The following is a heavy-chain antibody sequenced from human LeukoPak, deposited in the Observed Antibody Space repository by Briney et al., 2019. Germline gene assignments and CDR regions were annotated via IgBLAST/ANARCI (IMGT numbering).Heavy chain of an antibody. V-gene: IGHV4-59*08. J-gene: IGHJ4*02. CDR1: GDSISTYY. CDR2: MYYSGST. D-gene: IGHD3-10*01. CDR3: ARRVPGFFFDY. Sequence: SETLSLTCTVSGDSISTYYWSWIRQPPGKGLEWIGYMYYSGSTNYNPSLKSRLTISVDTSKNQFSLKLSSVTAADTAVYYCARRVPGFFFDYWGQGTLVTVSS.